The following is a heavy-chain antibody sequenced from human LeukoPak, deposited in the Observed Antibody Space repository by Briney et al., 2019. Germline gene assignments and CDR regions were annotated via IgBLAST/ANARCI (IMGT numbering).Heavy chain of an antibody. CDR3: ARGSFYYGSGTYAFDI. CDR1: GYTFTSYY. V-gene: IGHV1-8*03. J-gene: IGHJ3*02. Sequence: ASVKVSCKASGYTFTSYYMHWVRQATGQGLEWTGWMNPNSGNTGYAQKFQGRVTITRNTSISTAYMELSSLRSEDTAVYYCARGSFYYGSGTYAFDIWGQGTMVTVSS. CDR2: MNPNSGNT. D-gene: IGHD3-10*01.